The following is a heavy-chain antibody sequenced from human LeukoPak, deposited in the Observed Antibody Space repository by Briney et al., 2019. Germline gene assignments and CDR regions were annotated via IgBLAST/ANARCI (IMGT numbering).Heavy chain of an antibody. D-gene: IGHD3-10*01. Sequence: GSLRLSCAASGFTFSSYSMNWIRQPPGKGLEWIGSIYYSGSTYYNPSLKSRVTISVDTSKNQFSLKLSSVTAADTAVYYCARVSWFRRAYYYYYMDVWGKGTTVTVSS. CDR1: GFTFSSYS. CDR2: IYYSGST. CDR3: ARVSWFRRAYYYYYMDV. J-gene: IGHJ6*03. V-gene: IGHV4-39*07.